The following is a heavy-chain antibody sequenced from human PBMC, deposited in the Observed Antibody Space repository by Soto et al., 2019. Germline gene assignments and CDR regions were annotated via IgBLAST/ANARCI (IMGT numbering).Heavy chain of an antibody. CDR3: AKDLYVQPPSGWFDP. D-gene: IGHD1-26*01. V-gene: IGHV3-23*01. Sequence: GGSLRLSCAASGFPFSDHAMHWVRQAPGKGLEWVSAITGRGDSTYYADSVKGRFTISRDNSKSTLYLQMMSLRAEDTAVYYCAKDLYVQPPSGWFDPWGQGTVVTVSS. CDR2: ITGRGDST. CDR1: GFPFSDHA. J-gene: IGHJ5*02.